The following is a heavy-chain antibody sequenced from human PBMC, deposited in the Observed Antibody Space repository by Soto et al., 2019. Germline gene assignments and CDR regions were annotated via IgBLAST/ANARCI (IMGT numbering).Heavy chain of an antibody. Sequence: EVQLLESGGGLVQPGGSLRLSCAASGFTFSSYVMSWVRQAPGKGLEWVSAISGSGGSTYYADSVKGRFTISRDNSKNTLYLQMNSLRAEDTAVYYCAKDGRDIVVVPAAPRDAFDIWGQGTMVTVSS. D-gene: IGHD2-2*01. CDR1: GFTFSSYV. V-gene: IGHV3-23*01. CDR3: AKDGRDIVVVPAAPRDAFDI. CDR2: ISGSGGST. J-gene: IGHJ3*02.